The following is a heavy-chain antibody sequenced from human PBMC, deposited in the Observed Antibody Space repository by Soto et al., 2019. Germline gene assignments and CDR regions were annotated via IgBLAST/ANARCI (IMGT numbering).Heavy chain of an antibody. Sequence: GGSLRLSCAASGFTFSSYAMHWVRQAPGKGLEWVAVISYDGSNKYYADSVKGRFTISRDNSKNTLYLQMNSLRAEDTAVYYCARVDSSGYYFSGIDAFDIWGQGTMVTVSS. V-gene: IGHV3-30-3*01. D-gene: IGHD3-22*01. CDR1: GFTFSSYA. CDR3: ARVDSSGYYFSGIDAFDI. CDR2: ISYDGSNK. J-gene: IGHJ3*02.